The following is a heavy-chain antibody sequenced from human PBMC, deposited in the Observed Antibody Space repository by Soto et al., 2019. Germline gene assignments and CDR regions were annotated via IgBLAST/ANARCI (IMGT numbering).Heavy chain of an antibody. Sequence: ASVKVSCKASGYTFTGYYMHWVRQAPGQGLEWMGWINPNSGGTNYAQKFQGWVTMTRDTSISTAYMELSRLRSGDTAVYYCARGASGQQQHHEDAFDIWGQGTMVTVSS. D-gene: IGHD6-13*01. CDR3: ARGASGQQQHHEDAFDI. CDR1: GYTFTGYY. V-gene: IGHV1-2*04. J-gene: IGHJ3*02. CDR2: INPNSGGT.